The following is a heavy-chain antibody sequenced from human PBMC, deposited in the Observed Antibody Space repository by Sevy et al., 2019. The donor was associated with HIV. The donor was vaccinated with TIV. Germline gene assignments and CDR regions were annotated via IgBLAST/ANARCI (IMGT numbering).Heavy chain of an antibody. CDR1: GYTFTGYY. CDR2: INPNSGGT. Sequence: ASVKVSCKASGYTFTGYYMHWVRQAPGQGLEWMGWINPNSGGTNYAQKFQGRVTMNRDTSISTAYMELSRLRSDDTAVYYCARGFNTDIVVVLAENWFDPWGQGTLVTVSS. CDR3: ARGFNTDIVVVLAENWFDP. J-gene: IGHJ5*02. D-gene: IGHD2-2*01. V-gene: IGHV1-2*02.